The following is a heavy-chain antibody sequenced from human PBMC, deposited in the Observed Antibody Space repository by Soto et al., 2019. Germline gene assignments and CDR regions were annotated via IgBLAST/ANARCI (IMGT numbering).Heavy chain of an antibody. Sequence: SETLSLTCAVSGGSISSSNWWSWVRQPPGKGLEWIGEIYHSGSTNYNPSLKSRVTISVDKSKNQFSLKLSSVTAADTAVYYCAGADFRGTAMVEGGYYGMDVWGQGTTVTVSS. CDR3: AGADFRGTAMVEGGYYGMDV. D-gene: IGHD5-18*01. CDR2: IYHSGST. V-gene: IGHV4-4*02. CDR1: GGSISSSNW. J-gene: IGHJ6*02.